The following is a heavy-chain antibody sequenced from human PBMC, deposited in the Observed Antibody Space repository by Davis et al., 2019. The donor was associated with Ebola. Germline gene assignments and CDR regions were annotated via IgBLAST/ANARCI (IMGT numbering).Heavy chain of an antibody. CDR3: AREGETRITMVRGVKDYYYGMDV. V-gene: IGHV3-33*01. CDR2: IWYDGSNK. CDR1: GFTFSSYG. D-gene: IGHD3-10*01. J-gene: IGHJ6*02. Sequence: LSLTCAASGFTFSSYGMHWVRQAPGKGLEWVAVIWYDGSNKYYADSVKGRFTISRDNSKNTLYLQMNSLRAEDTAVYYCAREGETRITMVRGVKDYYYGMDVWGQGTTVTVSS.